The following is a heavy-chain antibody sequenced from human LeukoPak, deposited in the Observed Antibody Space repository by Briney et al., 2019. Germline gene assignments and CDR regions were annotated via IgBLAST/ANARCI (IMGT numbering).Heavy chain of an antibody. J-gene: IGHJ4*02. CDR1: GFTFSSYA. CDR3: AATYYAFWSGFDY. Sequence: GGSLRLSCAASGFTFSSYAMSWVRQAPGNRLEWVSAISGSGGSTYYADSVKGRFTISRDNSKNTLYLQMNSLRAEDTAVYYCAATYYAFWSGFDYWGQGTLVTVSS. D-gene: IGHD3-3*01. CDR2: ISGSGGST. V-gene: IGHV3-23*01.